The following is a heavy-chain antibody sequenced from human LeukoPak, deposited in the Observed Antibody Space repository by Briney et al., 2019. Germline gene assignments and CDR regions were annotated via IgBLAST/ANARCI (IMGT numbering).Heavy chain of an antibody. CDR3: ARVPTERDFSGSYHLTSYYFDY. V-gene: IGHV1-69*13. J-gene: IGHJ4*02. CDR2: IIPIFGTA. D-gene: IGHD1-26*01. Sequence: SVKVSCKASGGTFSSYAISWVRQAPGQGLEWMGGIIPIFGTANYAQKFQGRVTITADESTSTAYMELSSLRSEDTAVYYCARVPTERDFSGSYHLTSYYFDYWGQGTLVTVSS. CDR1: GGTFSSYA.